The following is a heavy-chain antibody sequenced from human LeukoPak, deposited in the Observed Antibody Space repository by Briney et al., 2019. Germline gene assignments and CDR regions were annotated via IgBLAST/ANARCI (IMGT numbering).Heavy chain of an antibody. Sequence: PGGSLRLSCAVSGFSFSACSMNWVSQAPGEGLEWVSYINSISNEIWYADSVKGRFTISIDNAKNSLLLQMNGLRDEDTAAYYCARDTGYAFDIWGQGTMVTVSS. CDR3: ARDTGYAFDI. J-gene: IGHJ3*02. V-gene: IGHV3-48*02. CDR2: INSISNEI. CDR1: GFSFSACS. D-gene: IGHD3-10*01.